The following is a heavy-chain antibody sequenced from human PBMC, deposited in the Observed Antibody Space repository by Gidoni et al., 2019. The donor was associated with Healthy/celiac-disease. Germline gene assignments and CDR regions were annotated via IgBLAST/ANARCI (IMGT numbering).Heavy chain of an antibody. CDR2: IYYSGST. Sequence: QLQLQGSAPGLVKPSETLSLTCAVSGGSVSSSGYYWGWIRQPPGKGLEWIGNIYYSGSTYYNPSLKSRVTISVDTSKNQFSLKLSSVTAADTAVYYCARRREAAGAYAFDLWGQGTMVTVSS. D-gene: IGHD6-13*01. J-gene: IGHJ3*01. V-gene: IGHV4-39*01. CDR1: GGSVSSSGYY. CDR3: ARRREAAGAYAFDL.